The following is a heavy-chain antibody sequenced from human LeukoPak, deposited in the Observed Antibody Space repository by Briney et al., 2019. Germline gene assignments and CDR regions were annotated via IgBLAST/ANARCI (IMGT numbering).Heavy chain of an antibody. CDR3: AKDPRISNYYDSSGYYYA. Sequence: GGSLRLSCAASGFTFSSYAMSWVRQAPGKGLEWVSAISGSGGSTYYADSVKGRFTISRDNSKNTLYLQMNSLRAEDTAVYYCAKDPRISNYYDSSGYYYAWGQGTLDTVSS. CDR2: ISGSGGST. V-gene: IGHV3-23*01. J-gene: IGHJ5*02. CDR1: GFTFSSYA. D-gene: IGHD3-22*01.